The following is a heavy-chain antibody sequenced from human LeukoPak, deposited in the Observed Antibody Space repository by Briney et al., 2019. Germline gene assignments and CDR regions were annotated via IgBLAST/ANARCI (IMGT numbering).Heavy chain of an antibody. CDR2: ISYDGSSK. J-gene: IGHJ4*02. Sequence: QPGGSLRLSCAASGFTFSSYGMHWVRQAPGKGLEWVAVISYDGSSKYYADSVKGRFIISRDNSKNTLYLQMNSLRAEDTAVYYCAKDRYYFDYWGQGTLVTVSS. CDR1: GFTFSSYG. V-gene: IGHV3-30*18. CDR3: AKDRYYFDY.